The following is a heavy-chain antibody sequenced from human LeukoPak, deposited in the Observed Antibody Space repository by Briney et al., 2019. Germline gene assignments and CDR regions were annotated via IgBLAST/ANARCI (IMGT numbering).Heavy chain of an antibody. J-gene: IGHJ6*01. CDR2: ISSSGSTK. CDR1: GFTFSSYD. Sequence: AWGSRRLSCAASGFTFSSYDMNWVRQAPGKGLEWVSYISSSGSTKYYADSVKGRFTISRDNAKNSLYLQMNSLRAEDTAVYYCARETVGVVPAIYSYYGMDVWGHAATVTAS. CDR3: ARETVGVVPAIYSYYGMDV. D-gene: IGHD2-2*01. V-gene: IGHV3-48*03.